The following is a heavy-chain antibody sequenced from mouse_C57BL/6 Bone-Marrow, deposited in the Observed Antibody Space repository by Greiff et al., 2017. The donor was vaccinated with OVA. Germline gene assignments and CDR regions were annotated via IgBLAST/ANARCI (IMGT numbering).Heavy chain of an antibody. D-gene: IGHD4-1*01. CDR2: ISYDGSN. J-gene: IGHJ2*01. CDR1: GYSITSGYY. Sequence: EVKLQESGPGLVKPSQSLSLTCSVTGYSITSGYYWNWIRQFPGNKLEWMGYISYDGSNNYNPSLKNRISITRDTSKNQFFLKLNSVTTEDTATYYCAITVGYYFDYWGQGTTLTVSS. V-gene: IGHV3-6*01. CDR3: AITVGYYFDY.